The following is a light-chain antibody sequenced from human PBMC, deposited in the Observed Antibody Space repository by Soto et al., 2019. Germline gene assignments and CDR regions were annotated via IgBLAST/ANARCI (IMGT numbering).Light chain of an antibody. V-gene: IGKV3-20*01. CDR2: GAS. J-gene: IGKJ3*01. CDR1: QSVSSNY. Sequence: EIVLTQSPGTLSLSPGERATLSCRASQSVSSNYLAWYQQKPGQAPRLLIYGASSRATGIPDRFSGSGSGTDFTLTINSLEPEDFAVYYCQYYGSSPFTFGPGTKVDI. CDR3: QYYGSSPFT.